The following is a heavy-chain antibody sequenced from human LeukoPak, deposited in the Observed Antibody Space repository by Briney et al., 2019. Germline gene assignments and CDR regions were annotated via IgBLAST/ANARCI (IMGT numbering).Heavy chain of an antibody. CDR1: GSTFSAYW. V-gene: IGHV3-7*01. Sequence: GGSLRLSCAASGSTFSAYWMTWVRQAPGKGLEWVANIKQDGSNIEYLDSVKGRFTISRDNAKSSLYLQMNTLRVEDTAVYYCARAGGSITMGPEIDYWGQGTLVTVSS. CDR3: ARAGGSITMGPEIDY. J-gene: IGHJ4*02. D-gene: IGHD3-10*01. CDR2: IKQDGSNI.